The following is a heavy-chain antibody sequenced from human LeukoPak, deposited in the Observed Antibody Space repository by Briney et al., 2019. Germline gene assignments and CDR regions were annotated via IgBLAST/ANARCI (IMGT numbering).Heavy chain of an antibody. CDR1: GGSISSGDYY. CDR2: IYYSGSS. CDR3: ARYKRVYCSGSSCVSWFDP. J-gene: IGHJ5*02. Sequence: PSETLSLTCTVSGGSISSGDYYWSWIRQPPGKGLEWIGCIYYSGSSYYNPSLKSRVTISVDTSKNQFSLKLSSVTAADTAVYYCARYKRVYCSGSSCVSWFDPWGQGTLVTVSS. V-gene: IGHV4-30-4*01. D-gene: IGHD2-2*01.